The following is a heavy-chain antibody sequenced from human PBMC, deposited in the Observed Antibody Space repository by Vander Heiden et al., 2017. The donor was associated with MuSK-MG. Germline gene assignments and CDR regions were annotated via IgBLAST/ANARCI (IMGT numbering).Heavy chain of an antibody. Sequence: QVQLQQWGAGLLKPSETLSLTCAVYGGSFSGYYWSWIRQPPGKGLEWIGEINHSGSTNYNPSLKSRVTISVDTSKNQFSLKLSSVTAADTAVYYCARPSGVLWRSPLRYWGQGTLVTVSS. CDR2: INHSGST. V-gene: IGHV4-34*01. CDR1: GGSFSGYY. J-gene: IGHJ4*02. CDR3: ARPSGVLWRSPLRY. D-gene: IGHD2-21*01.